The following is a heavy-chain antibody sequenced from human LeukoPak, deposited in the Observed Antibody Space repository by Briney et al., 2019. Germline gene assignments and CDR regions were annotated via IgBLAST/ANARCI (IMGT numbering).Heavy chain of an antibody. Sequence: PGGSLRLSCGASGFLFDDHDMHWVRQAPGKGLEWVAYIRSDGYHAYYADSVKGRFTITRGNLKNTLYLQMNSLRLEDMAVYYCAKPSGSGVDYWGRGTRVTVSS. CDR1: GFLFDDHD. D-gene: IGHD1-26*01. CDR2: IRSDGYHA. V-gene: IGHV3-30*02. CDR3: AKPSGSGVDY. J-gene: IGHJ4*02.